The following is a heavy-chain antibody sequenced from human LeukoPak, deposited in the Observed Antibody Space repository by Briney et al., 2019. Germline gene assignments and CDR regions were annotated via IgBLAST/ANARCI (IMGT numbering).Heavy chain of an antibody. D-gene: IGHD3-22*01. Sequence: GGSLRLSCAASGFTFSSYGMHWVRQAPGKGLEWVAVIWYGGSNKYYADSVKGRFTISRDNSKNTLYLQMNSLRAEDTAVYYCAKGRLTYHYDSSGPLDYWGQGTLVTVSS. V-gene: IGHV3-30*02. CDR1: GFTFSSYG. CDR3: AKGRLTYHYDSSGPLDY. CDR2: IWYGGSNK. J-gene: IGHJ4*02.